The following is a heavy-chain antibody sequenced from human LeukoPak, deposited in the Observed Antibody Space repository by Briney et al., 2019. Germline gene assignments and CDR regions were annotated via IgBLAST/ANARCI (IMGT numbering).Heavy chain of an antibody. J-gene: IGHJ4*02. D-gene: IGHD2-15*01. V-gene: IGHV3-11*04. CDR3: ARVATPYCSGGSCYFDYFDY. CDR1: GFTVNNNY. Sequence: GGSLRLSCAASGFTVNNNYMNWVRQAPGKGLEWVSYISSSGSTIYYADSVKGRFTISRDNAKNSLYLQMNSLRAEDTAVYYCARVATPYCSGGSCYFDYFDYWGQGTLVTVSS. CDR2: ISSSGSTI.